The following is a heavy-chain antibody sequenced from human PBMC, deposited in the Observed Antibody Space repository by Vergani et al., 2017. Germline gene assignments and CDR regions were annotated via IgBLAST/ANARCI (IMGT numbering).Heavy chain of an antibody. CDR1: GGSISSGSYY. CDR2: IYTSGST. V-gene: IGHV4-61*02. J-gene: IGHJ6*02. Sequence: QVQLQESGPGLVKPSQTLSLTCTVSGGSISSGSYYWSWIRQPAGKGLEWIGRIYTSGSTNYNPSLKRRVTISVDTSKNQFSLKLSSVTAADTAVYYCARDHPADYYYYYGMDVWGQGTTVTVSS. CDR3: ARDHPADYYYYYGMDV.